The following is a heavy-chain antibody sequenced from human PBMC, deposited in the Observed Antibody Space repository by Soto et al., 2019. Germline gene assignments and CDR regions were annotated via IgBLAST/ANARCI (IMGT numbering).Heavy chain of an antibody. V-gene: IGHV3-30*03. CDR2: ISYDGSNK. CDR1: GFTFSSYG. CDR3: AFNSVD. Sequence: PGGSLRLSCAASGFTFSSYGMHWVRQAPGKGLEWVAVISYDGSNKYYADSVKGRFTISRDNSKNTLYLQMNSLRAEDTAVYYCAFNSVDWGQGTLVTVSS. J-gene: IGHJ4*02. D-gene: IGHD1-1*01.